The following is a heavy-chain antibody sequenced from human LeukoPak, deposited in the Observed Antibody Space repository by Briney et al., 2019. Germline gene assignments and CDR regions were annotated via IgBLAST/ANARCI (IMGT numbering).Heavy chain of an antibody. D-gene: IGHD2-21*02. CDR3: ARDISKEVTPEYFDY. CDR2: ISSSSSYI. CDR1: GFTFSSYS. J-gene: IGHJ4*02. Sequence: GGSLRLSCAASGFTFSSYSMNWVRQAPGKGLEWVSSISSSSSYIYYADSVKGRFTISRDNAKNSLYPQMNSLRAEDTAVYYCARDISKEVTPEYFDYWGQGTLVTVSS. V-gene: IGHV3-21*01.